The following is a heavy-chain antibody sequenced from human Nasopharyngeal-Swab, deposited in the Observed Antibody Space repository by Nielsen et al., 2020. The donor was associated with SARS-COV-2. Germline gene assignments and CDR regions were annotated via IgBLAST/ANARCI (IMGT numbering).Heavy chain of an antibody. J-gene: IGHJ6*02. D-gene: IGHD6-13*01. Sequence: WIRQPPGKGLEWVSVIYSGGSTYYADSVKGRFTISRDNSKNTLYLQMNSLRAEDTAVYYCARRYGSSWYFGMDVWGQGTTVTAP. CDR2: IYSGGST. CDR3: ARRYGSSWYFGMDV. V-gene: IGHV3-66*01.